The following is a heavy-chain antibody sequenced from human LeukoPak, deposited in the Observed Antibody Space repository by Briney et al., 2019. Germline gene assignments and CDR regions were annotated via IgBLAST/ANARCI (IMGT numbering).Heavy chain of an antibody. D-gene: IGHD1-14*01. Sequence: PSETLSLTCAVYGGSFSGYYWSWIRQPPGKGLEWIGEINHSGSTNYNPSLKSRVTISVDTSNNQFSLKLSSVTAADTAVYYCARTNQISETAFDIWGQGTMVIVSS. CDR3: ARTNQISETAFDI. V-gene: IGHV4-34*01. CDR2: INHSGST. J-gene: IGHJ3*02. CDR1: GGSFSGYY.